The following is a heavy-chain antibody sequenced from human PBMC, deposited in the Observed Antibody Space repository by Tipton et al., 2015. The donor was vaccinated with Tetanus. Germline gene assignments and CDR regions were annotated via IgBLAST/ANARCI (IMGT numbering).Heavy chain of an antibody. CDR2: ISGSGGST. Sequence: SLRLSCAASGFTFSNYWMSWVRQAPGKGLEWVSGISGSGGSTYYADSVKGRFTISRDNSENTLYLQMNSLRAEDTALYYCAKGYCSSTSCYSDYWGQGTLVTVSS. CDR1: GFTFSNYW. V-gene: IGHV3-23*01. D-gene: IGHD2-2*02. J-gene: IGHJ4*02. CDR3: AKGYCSSTSCYSDY.